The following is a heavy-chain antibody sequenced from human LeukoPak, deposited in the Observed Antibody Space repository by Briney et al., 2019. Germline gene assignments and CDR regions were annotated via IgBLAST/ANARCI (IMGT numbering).Heavy chain of an antibody. D-gene: IGHD3-16*01. Sequence: ASVKVSCNASGYAFTIYYMNWVRQAPGQGLEWMGMINPSGGSTSYAQKFQGRVTMTRDMSTSTDYMELISLRSEDTAVYYCARDNSVGDTAWWFDPWGQGTLVTVSS. V-gene: IGHV1-46*01. CDR2: INPSGGST. CDR3: ARDNSVGDTAWWFDP. J-gene: IGHJ5*02. CDR1: GYAFTIYY.